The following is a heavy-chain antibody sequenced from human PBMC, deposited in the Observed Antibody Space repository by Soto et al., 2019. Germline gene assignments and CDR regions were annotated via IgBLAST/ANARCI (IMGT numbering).Heavy chain of an antibody. CDR3: ARDKADTAMVRSTGYYGMDV. V-gene: IGHV1-18*01. D-gene: IGHD5-18*01. CDR1: GYTFTSYG. Sequence: ASVKVSCKASGYTFTSYGISWVRQAPGQGLEWMGWINAYNGNTKYAQKLQGRVTMTTDTSASTAYMELSSLRSEDTAVYYCARDKADTAMVRSTGYYGMDVWGQGTTVTVSS. J-gene: IGHJ6*02. CDR2: INAYNGNT.